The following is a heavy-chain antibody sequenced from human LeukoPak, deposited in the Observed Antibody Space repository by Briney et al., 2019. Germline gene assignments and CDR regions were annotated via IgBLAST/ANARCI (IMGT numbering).Heavy chain of an antibody. J-gene: IGHJ4*02. CDR1: GFTFSSYG. Sequence: GGSLRLSCAASGFTFSSYGMHWVRQAPGKGLEWVAFIRYDGSNKYYADSVKGRFTISRDNSKNTLYLQMNSLRAEDTAVYYGAKDWDGDYAVDYWGQGTLVTVSS. CDR3: AKDWDGDYAVDY. CDR2: IRYDGSNK. D-gene: IGHD4-17*01. V-gene: IGHV3-30*02.